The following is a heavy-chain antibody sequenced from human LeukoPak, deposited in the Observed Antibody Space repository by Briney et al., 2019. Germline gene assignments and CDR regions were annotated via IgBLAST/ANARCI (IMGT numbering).Heavy chain of an antibody. CDR2: ISSSSSYI. CDR1: GFTFSSYS. V-gene: IGHV3-21*01. D-gene: IGHD2-21*02. Sequence: PGGSLRLSCAASGFTFSSYSMNWVRQAPGKGLEWVSSISSSSSYIYYADSVKGRFTISRDNAKNSLYLQMNGLRAEDTAVYYCATRVVVTAMGSFDYWGQGTLVTVSS. J-gene: IGHJ4*02. CDR3: ATRVVVTAMGSFDY.